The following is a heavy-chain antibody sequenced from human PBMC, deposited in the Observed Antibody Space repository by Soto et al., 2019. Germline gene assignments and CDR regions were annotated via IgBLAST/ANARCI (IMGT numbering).Heavy chain of an antibody. V-gene: IGHV4-59*08. D-gene: IGHD4-17*01. J-gene: IGHJ4*02. Sequence: PSETLSLTCTVSGGSISSYDWSWIRQPPGKGLEWIGYIYYSGSTNYNPSLKSRVTISVDTSKNQFSLKLSSVTAADTAVYFCARRYGGSFDFWGQGTLVTVSS. CDR2: IYYSGST. CDR1: GGSISSYD. CDR3: ARRYGGSFDF.